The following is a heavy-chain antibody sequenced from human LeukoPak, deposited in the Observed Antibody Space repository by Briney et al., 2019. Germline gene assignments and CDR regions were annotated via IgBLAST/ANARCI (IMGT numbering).Heavy chain of an antibody. J-gene: IGHJ4*02. D-gene: IGHD5-18*01. CDR2: IYSGGST. Sequence: GGSLRLSCAASGFTVSSNYMSWVRQAPGKGLEWVSVIYSGGSTYYADSVKGRFTISRDNSKNTLYLQMNSLRAEDTAVYYCARPRGYSYGYGPIDYWGQGTLVTVSS. CDR3: ARPRGYSYGYGPIDY. V-gene: IGHV3-53*01. CDR1: GFTVSSNY.